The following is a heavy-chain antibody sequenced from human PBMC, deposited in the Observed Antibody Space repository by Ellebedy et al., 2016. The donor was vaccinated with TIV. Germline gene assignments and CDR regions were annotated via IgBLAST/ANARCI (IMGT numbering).Heavy chain of an antibody. D-gene: IGHD5-24*01. J-gene: IGHJ2*01. CDR1: GGPISDYY. CDR2: ISHIGTT. Sequence: MPGGSLRLSCTVSGGPISDYYWSWIRQPPGQGLEWVAHISHIGTTSYGPSLAGRVRLSMDTSKKQISLRMNSVTAADSAKYYCAGFSRDDYKSLPSPKFDYWGRGTLVTVSS. V-gene: IGHV4-4*09. CDR3: AGFSRDDYKSLPSPKFDY.